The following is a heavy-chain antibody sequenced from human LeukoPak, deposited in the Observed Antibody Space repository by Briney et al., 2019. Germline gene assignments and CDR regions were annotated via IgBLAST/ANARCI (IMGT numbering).Heavy chain of an antibody. D-gene: IGHD2-2*01. CDR1: GGSFSGYY. Sequence: NPSETLSLTCAVYGGSFSGYYWSWIRQPPGKGLEWIGEINHSGSTNYNPSLKSRVTISVDTSKNQFSLKLSSVTAADTAVYYCARAYCSSTSCEFDYWGQGTLVTVSS. CDR2: INHSGST. CDR3: ARAYCSSTSCEFDY. J-gene: IGHJ4*02. V-gene: IGHV4-34*01.